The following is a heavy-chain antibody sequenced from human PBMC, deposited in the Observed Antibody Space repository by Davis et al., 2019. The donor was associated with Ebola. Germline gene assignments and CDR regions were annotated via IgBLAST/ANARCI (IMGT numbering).Heavy chain of an antibody. D-gene: IGHD4-17*01. Sequence: GESLKISCAPSGFTFSSYGMHWVRQAPGKGLAWVGFIRDDGSNKYYADSVKGRFTISRDNAKNTLYLQMNSLRAEDTALYFCAKDKTTVTQYWYLDLWGRGTLVTVSS. CDR1: GFTFSSYG. CDR2: IRDDGSNK. V-gene: IGHV3-30*02. CDR3: AKDKTTVTQYWYLDL. J-gene: IGHJ2*01.